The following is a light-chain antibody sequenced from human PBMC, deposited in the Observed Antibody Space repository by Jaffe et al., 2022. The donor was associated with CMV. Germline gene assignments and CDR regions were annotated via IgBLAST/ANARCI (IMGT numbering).Light chain of an antibody. CDR3: QQYLKAPLT. V-gene: IGKV3-20*01. Sequence: EIVLTQSPGTMSLSPGERATLSCRASQSLSSSYLAWYQQKPGRAPRLLIYGASSRATGIPDRFSGSGSGTDFTLTISRLEPDDFAVYHCQQYLKAPLTFGGGTKVEIK. J-gene: IGKJ4*01. CDR1: QSLSSSY. CDR2: GAS.